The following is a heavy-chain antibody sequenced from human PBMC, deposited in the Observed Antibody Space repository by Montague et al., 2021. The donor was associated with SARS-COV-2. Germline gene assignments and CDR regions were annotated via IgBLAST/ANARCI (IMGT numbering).Heavy chain of an antibody. D-gene: IGHD3-10*01. Sequence: SLRLSCAASGFTFSSYSMNWVRQAPGKGLEWVSSTSSSSSYIYYVDSVKGRFTISRDNAKNSLYLQMNSLRAEDTAVYYCARDGRFGELDYWGQGTLVTVST. V-gene: IGHV3-21*01. CDR3: ARDGRFGELDY. J-gene: IGHJ4*02. CDR2: TSSSSSYI. CDR1: GFTFSSYS.